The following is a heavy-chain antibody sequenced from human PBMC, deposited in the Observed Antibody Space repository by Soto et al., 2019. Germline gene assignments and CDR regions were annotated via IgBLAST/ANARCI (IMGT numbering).Heavy chain of an antibody. CDR1: GGTFSSYA. CDR3: ARESRYCSGGSCYFLPGIDY. D-gene: IGHD2-15*01. CDR2: IIPIFGTA. Sequence: QVQLVQSGAEVKKPGSSVKVSCKASGGTFSSYAISWVRQAPGQGLEWMGGIIPIFGTANYAQKFQGRVTITADESTSTGYMELSSLRAEDTAVYCCARESRYCSGGSCYFLPGIDYWGQGTLVTVSS. J-gene: IGHJ4*02. V-gene: IGHV1-69*12.